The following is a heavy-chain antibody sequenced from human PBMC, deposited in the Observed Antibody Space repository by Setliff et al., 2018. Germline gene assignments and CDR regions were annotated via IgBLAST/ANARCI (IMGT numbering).Heavy chain of an antibody. CDR3: ARGLSYYDSSGSLLAPYAFDI. V-gene: IGHV4-38-2*01. J-gene: IGHJ3*02. Sequence: SETLSLTCAVSGYSISSGYYWGWIRQPPGKGLEWIGSIYRSGTTHYNPSLKSRVTMSLDTSKNQFSLKLSSVTAADTAVYYCARGLSYYDSSGSLLAPYAFDIWGQGTMVTVS. D-gene: IGHD3-22*01. CDR1: GYSISSGYY. CDR2: IYRSGTT.